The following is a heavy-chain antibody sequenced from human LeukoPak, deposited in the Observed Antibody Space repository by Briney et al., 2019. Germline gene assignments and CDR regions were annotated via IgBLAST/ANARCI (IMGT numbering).Heavy chain of an antibody. CDR2: ISYDGSNK. Sequence: GGSLRLSCAASGFTFSSYGMHWVRQAPGKGLEWVAVISYDGSNKYYADSVKGRFTISRDNSKNTLYLQMNSLRAEDTAVYYCAKEMRATRITMLPVGYWGQGTLVTVSS. J-gene: IGHJ4*02. CDR1: GFTFSSYG. CDR3: AKEMRATRITMLPVGY. V-gene: IGHV3-30*18. D-gene: IGHD3-10*02.